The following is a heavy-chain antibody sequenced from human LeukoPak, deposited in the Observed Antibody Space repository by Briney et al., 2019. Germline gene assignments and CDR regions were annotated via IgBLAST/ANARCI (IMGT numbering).Heavy chain of an antibody. V-gene: IGHV4-34*01. CDR2: ISHSGST. J-gene: IGHJ6*03. Sequence: SETLSLTCAVYGGSFSGYYWSWIRQPPGKGLEWIGEISHSGSTNYNPSLKSRVTISVDTSKNHFSLRLSSVTAADTAVYYCARAYDFWSGYSREGYYMDVWGKGTTVTVSS. CDR1: GGSFSGYY. CDR3: ARAYDFWSGYSREGYYMDV. D-gene: IGHD3-3*01.